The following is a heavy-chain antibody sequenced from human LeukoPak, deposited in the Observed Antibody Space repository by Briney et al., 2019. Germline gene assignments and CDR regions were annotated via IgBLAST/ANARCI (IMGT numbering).Heavy chain of an antibody. CDR3: ARGRAGLLRKPFDY. Sequence: SETLSLTCTVSGGSISSSSYYWGWIRQPPGKGLEWIGSIYYSGSTYYNPSLKSRVTISVDTSKNQFSLKLSSVTAADTAVYYCARGRAGLLRKPFDYWGQGTLVTVSS. D-gene: IGHD3-22*01. CDR1: GGSISSSSYY. J-gene: IGHJ4*02. CDR2: IYYSGST. V-gene: IGHV4-39*07.